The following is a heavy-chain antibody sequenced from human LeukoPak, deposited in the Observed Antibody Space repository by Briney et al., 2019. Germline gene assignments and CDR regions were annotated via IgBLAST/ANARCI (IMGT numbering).Heavy chain of an antibody. CDR1: GFTFSSYW. V-gene: IGHV3-7*01. CDR3: ARDSCSGGSCYSY. Sequence: GGSLRLSCAASGFTFSSYWMSWVRQAPGKGLEWVANIKQDGSEKYYVDSVKGRFTISRDNAKNSLYLQMNSLRAADTAVYYCARDSCSGGSCYSYWGQGTLVTVSS. D-gene: IGHD2-15*01. J-gene: IGHJ4*02. CDR2: IKQDGSEK.